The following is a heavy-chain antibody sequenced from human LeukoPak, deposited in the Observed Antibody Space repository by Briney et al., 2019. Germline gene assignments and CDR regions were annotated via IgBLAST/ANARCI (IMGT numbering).Heavy chain of an antibody. J-gene: IGHJ3*02. Sequence: GGSLRLSCAASGFTFSTYSLNWVXXXXXXXXXXXXXISSSSSTIYYADSVKGRFTISRDNAKNSLYLQMSSLRADDTAVYYCAREYSSSVGRAFDIWGQGTMVTVSS. CDR3: AREYSSSVGRAFDI. V-gene: IGHV3-48*01. D-gene: IGHD6-13*01. CDR1: GFTFSTYS. CDR2: ISSSSSTI.